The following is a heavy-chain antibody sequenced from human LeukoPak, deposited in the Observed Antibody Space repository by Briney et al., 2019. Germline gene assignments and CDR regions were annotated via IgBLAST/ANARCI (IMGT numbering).Heavy chain of an antibody. J-gene: IGHJ4*02. CDR1: GYTFTDYY. V-gene: IGHV1-2*02. D-gene: IGHD3-9*01. CDR2: ISPNSGGT. Sequence: ASVKVSCKASGYTFTDYYMHWVRQAPGQGLEWMGWISPNSGGTRYAQKFQGRVTMTRDTSITTAYMEMSRLRSDDTALYYCARSPHILTGENFDYWGQGTLVTVSS. CDR3: ARSPHILTGENFDY.